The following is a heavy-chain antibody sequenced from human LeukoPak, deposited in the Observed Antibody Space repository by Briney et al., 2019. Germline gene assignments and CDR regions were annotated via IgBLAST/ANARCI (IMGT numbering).Heavy chain of an antibody. CDR2: IYPGDSDT. D-gene: IGHD4-23*01. CDR3: VRLVYGGNSRHFQD. CDR1: GYSFTNYW. V-gene: IGHV5-51*01. Sequence: GESLKISCQGSGYSFTNYWIGWVRQMPGKGLEWMGIIYPGDSDTRYSPSFQGQVTISADKSISTAYLQWATLEASDTAMYYCVRLVYGGNSRHFQDWGQGTLVTVSS. J-gene: IGHJ1*01.